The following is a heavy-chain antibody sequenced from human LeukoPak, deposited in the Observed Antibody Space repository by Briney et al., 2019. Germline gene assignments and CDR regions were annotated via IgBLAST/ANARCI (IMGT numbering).Heavy chain of an antibody. J-gene: IGHJ4*02. V-gene: IGHV3-73*01. CDR2: IRGKTKNYAT. CDR1: GFTFSGSA. CDR3: TKMRYHDFWSCKSDC. D-gene: IGHD3-3*01. Sequence: GGSLRLSCAASGFTFSGSAMHWVRQASGKGLEGVGRIRGKTKNYATAYAASVKGRFTISRDDLKNTASLQMNSLNIEDTAVYYRTKMRYHDFWSCKSDCLGRGTLVSDSS.